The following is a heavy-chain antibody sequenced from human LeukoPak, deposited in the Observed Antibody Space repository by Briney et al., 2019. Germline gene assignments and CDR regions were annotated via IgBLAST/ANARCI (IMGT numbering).Heavy chain of an antibody. Sequence: GASVKVSCKASGYTFTSYGISWVRQAPGRGREWMGWISAYNGNTNYAQKLQGRVTMTTDTSTSTAYMELRSLRSDDTAVYYCARVPPPNYDILTGYYDEYYFDYWGQGTLVTVSS. D-gene: IGHD3-9*01. CDR3: ARVPPPNYDILTGYYDEYYFDY. CDR1: GYTFTSYG. V-gene: IGHV1-18*01. J-gene: IGHJ4*02. CDR2: ISAYNGNT.